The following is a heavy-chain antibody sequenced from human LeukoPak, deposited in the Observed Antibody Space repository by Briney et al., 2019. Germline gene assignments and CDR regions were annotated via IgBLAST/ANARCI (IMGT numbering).Heavy chain of an antibody. CDR3: ARDLYDSSGSYLFDY. Sequence: MSSETLSLTCTVSGGSISSSSYYWGWIRQPPGKGLEWIGSIYYSGSTYYNPSLKSRVTISVDTSKNQFSLKLSSVTAADTAVYYCARDLYDSSGSYLFDYWGQGTLVTVSS. CDR1: GGSISSSSYY. CDR2: IYYSGST. V-gene: IGHV4-39*07. J-gene: IGHJ4*02. D-gene: IGHD3-22*01.